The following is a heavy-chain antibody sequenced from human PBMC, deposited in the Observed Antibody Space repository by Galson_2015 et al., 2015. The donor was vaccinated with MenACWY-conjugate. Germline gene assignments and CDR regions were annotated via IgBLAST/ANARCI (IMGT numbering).Heavy chain of an antibody. Sequence: IAWEDDKYYSPFLKTRLTISKDTSTNQVVLTMTNMDPMDTATYYCARTTNGNYFYYYYMDVWGKGTTVTVSS. V-gene: IGHV2-70*01. CDR3: ARTTNGNYFYYYYMDV. J-gene: IGHJ6*03. D-gene: IGHD4-23*01. CDR2: IAWEDDK.